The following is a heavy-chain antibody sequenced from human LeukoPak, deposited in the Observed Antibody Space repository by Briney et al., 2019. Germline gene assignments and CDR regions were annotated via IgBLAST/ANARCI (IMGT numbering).Heavy chain of an antibody. Sequence: PSETLSLTCTASGGSISSYDLSWVRQPPGKGLEWIGYIYYSGSTNYNPSLKSRVTMSVDTSKNQFSLKLSSVTAADTAVYYCARGFPYYYYYMDVWGKGTTVTVSS. CDR1: GGSISSYD. CDR3: ARGFPYYYYYMDV. J-gene: IGHJ6*03. V-gene: IGHV4-59*12. CDR2: IYYSGST.